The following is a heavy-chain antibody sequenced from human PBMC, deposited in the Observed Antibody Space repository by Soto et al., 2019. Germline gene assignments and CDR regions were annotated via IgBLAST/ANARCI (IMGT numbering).Heavy chain of an antibody. CDR3: ARDGFQVGATANLNFDY. D-gene: IGHD1-26*01. CDR1: GGTFSSYA. CDR2: IIPIFGTA. V-gene: IGHV1-69*01. Sequence: QVQLVQSGAKVKKPGSSVKVSCKASGGTFSSYAISWVRQAPGQGLEWMGGIIPIFGTANYAQKFQGRVTITADESTSTAYMELSSLRSEDTAVYYCARDGFQVGATANLNFDYWGQGTLVTVSS. J-gene: IGHJ4*02.